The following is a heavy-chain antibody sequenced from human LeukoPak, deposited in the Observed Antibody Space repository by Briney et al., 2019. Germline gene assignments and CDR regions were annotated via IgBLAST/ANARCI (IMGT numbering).Heavy chain of an antibody. J-gene: IGHJ4*02. Sequence: GGSLRLSCAASGFTFSSYWMSWVRQALGKGLEWVANIKQDGSEKYYVDSVKGRFTISRDNAKNSLYLQMNSLRAEDTAVYYCARDQPLTYYYGSGSYYTDYWGQGTLVTVSS. D-gene: IGHD3-10*01. CDR1: GFTFSSYW. V-gene: IGHV3-7*01. CDR2: IKQDGSEK. CDR3: ARDQPLTYYYGSGSYYTDY.